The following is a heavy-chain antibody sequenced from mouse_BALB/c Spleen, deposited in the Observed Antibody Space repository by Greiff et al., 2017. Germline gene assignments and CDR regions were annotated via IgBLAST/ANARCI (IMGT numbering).Heavy chain of an antibody. Sequence: VQLQQSGTVLARPGASVKMSCKASGYSFTSYWMHWVKQRPGQGLEWIGAIYPGNSDTSYNQKFKGKAKLTAVTSASTAYMELSSLTNEDSAVYYCTRLVITSWFAYWGQGTLVTVSA. V-gene: IGHV1-5*01. CDR2: IYPGNSDT. D-gene: IGHD2-4*01. CDR1: GYSFTSYW. CDR3: TRLVITSWFAY. J-gene: IGHJ3*01.